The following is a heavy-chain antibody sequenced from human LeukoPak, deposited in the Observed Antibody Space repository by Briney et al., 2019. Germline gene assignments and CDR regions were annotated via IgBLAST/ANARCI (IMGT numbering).Heavy chain of an antibody. CDR3: ARNPPPKYYDFWSGSIDY. J-gene: IGHJ4*02. D-gene: IGHD3-3*01. CDR1: GYTFTGYY. V-gene: IGHV1-2*02. Sequence: APVKVSCKASGYTFTGYYMHWVRQAPGQGLEWMGWINPNSGGTNYAQKFQGRVTMTRDTSISTAYMGLSRLRSDDTAVYYCARNPPPKYYDFWSGSIDYWGQGTLVTVSS. CDR2: INPNSGGT.